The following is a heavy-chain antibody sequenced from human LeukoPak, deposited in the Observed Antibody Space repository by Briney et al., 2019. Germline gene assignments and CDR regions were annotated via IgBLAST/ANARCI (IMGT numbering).Heavy chain of an antibody. CDR2: MNPNSGNT. Sequence: ASVKVSCKASGYTFTSYDINWVRQATGQGLEWMGWMNPNSGNTGYAQKFQGRVTMTRNTSISTAYMELSSLRPEDTAVYYCARGLYSSSWYSNGDYWGQGTLVTVSS. V-gene: IGHV1-8*01. J-gene: IGHJ4*02. CDR1: GYTFTSYD. D-gene: IGHD6-13*01. CDR3: ARGLYSSSWYSNGDY.